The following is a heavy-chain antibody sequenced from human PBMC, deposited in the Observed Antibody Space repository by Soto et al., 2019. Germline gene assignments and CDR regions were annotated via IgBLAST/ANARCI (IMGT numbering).Heavy chain of an antibody. CDR3: ARGFGYCSGGSCYSWWFDP. Sequence: SETLSLTCTVSGCSVSSGSYYWSWIRQPPGKGLEWIGYIYYSGSTNYNPSLKSRVTISVDTSKNQFSLKLSSVTAADTAVYYCARGFGYCSGGSCYSWWFDPWGQGTLVTVSS. D-gene: IGHD2-15*01. V-gene: IGHV4-61*01. J-gene: IGHJ5*02. CDR2: IYYSGST. CDR1: GCSVSSGSYY.